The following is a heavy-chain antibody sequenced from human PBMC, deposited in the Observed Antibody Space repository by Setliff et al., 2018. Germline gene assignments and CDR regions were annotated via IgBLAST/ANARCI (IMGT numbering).Heavy chain of an antibody. J-gene: IGHJ4*02. CDR3: ARSFSRREKFLLDY. V-gene: IGHV4-34*01. CDR1: GGSFSGYY. Sequence: SETLSLTCAVYGGSFSGYYWGWIRQPPGKGLEWVGNIGHTGSINYNPSLKSRVTISMDTSKNQFSLKVSSVTAADTAVYYCARSFSRREKFLLDYWGQGALVTVSS. CDR2: IGHTGSI.